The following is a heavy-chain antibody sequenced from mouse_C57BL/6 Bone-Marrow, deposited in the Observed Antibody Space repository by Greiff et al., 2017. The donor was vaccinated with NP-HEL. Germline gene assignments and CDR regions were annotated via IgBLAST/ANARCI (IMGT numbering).Heavy chain of an antibody. CDR3: ARDGSSYVWYFDV. V-gene: IGHV1-80*01. D-gene: IGHD1-1*01. CDR1: GYAFSSYW. J-gene: IGHJ1*03. CDR2: IYPGDGDT. Sequence: QVQLQQSGAELVKPGASVKISCKASGYAFSSYWMNWVKQRPGKGLEWIGQIYPGDGDTNYNGKFKGKATLTADKSSSTAYMQLSSLTSEDSAVYVCARDGSSYVWYFDVWGTGTTVTVSS.